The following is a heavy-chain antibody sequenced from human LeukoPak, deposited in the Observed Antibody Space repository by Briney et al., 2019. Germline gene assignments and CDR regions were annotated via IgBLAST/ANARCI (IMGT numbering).Heavy chain of an antibody. V-gene: IGHV3-21*04. CDR2: DINNSVYI. Sequence: PGGSLRLSCAASGFTFSSNSLRWFLRAPGKGLVGGSWDINNSVYIYYKASVKGRVTISIDKSRAQLSLQMNSLRAEDTAIYICAKDGGAYPYFLDVWGKGTTVIVSS. CDR1: GFTFSSNS. J-gene: IGHJ6*03. D-gene: IGHD2-15*01. CDR3: AKDGGAYPYFLDV.